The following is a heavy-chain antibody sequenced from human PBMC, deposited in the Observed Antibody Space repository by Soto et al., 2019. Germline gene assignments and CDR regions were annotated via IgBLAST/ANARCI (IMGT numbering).Heavy chain of an antibody. V-gene: IGHV1-69*13. CDR1: GGTFSNYA. Sequence: SVKVSCKASGGTFSNYAISWVRQAPGRGPEWMGGIIPIFGTAKYAQKFQGRVTITADESTSTAYMDLNSLRSEDTAVYYCVREWDPTAPHAAYWGQGTLVTVSS. CDR3: VREWDPTAPHAAY. D-gene: IGHD1-26*01. CDR2: IIPIFGTA. J-gene: IGHJ4*02.